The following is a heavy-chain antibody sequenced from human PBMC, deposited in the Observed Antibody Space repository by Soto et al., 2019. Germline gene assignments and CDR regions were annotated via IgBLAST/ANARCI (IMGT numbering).Heavy chain of an antibody. D-gene: IGHD3-3*01. Sequence: PGGSLRLSCAASGFTFSSYAMSWVRQAPGKGLVCVSAIIGSGGSTYYVDSVKGRFTISRDNSKNTLYLQMYSLRAEDTAVYYCAKDWYYDFWSGYYYFDYWGQGTLVTVSS. V-gene: IGHV3-23*01. CDR3: AKDWYYDFWSGYYYFDY. J-gene: IGHJ4*02. CDR1: GFTFSSYA. CDR2: IIGSGGST.